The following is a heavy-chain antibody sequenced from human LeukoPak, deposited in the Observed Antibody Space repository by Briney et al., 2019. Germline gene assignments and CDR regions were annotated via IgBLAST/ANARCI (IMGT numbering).Heavy chain of an antibody. Sequence: ASVKVSCKASGYTFIGYYMHWVRQAPGQGLEWMGIINPSGGSTSYAQKFQGRVTMTRDTSTSTVYMELSSLRSEDTAVYYCARGVLDGSGSYYFDYWGQGTLVTVSS. V-gene: IGHV1-46*01. CDR3: ARGVLDGSGSYYFDY. CDR2: INPSGGST. J-gene: IGHJ4*02. D-gene: IGHD3-10*01. CDR1: GYTFIGYY.